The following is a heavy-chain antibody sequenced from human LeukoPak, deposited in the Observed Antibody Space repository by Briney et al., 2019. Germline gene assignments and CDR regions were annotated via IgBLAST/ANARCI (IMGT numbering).Heavy chain of an antibody. D-gene: IGHD3-16*01. CDR3: AKERSHLINYFDY. V-gene: IGHV3-30*18. CDR1: GFTFSSLV. CDR2: IAYDGSNK. Sequence: PGGSLRLSCAASGFTFSSLVMHWVRQAPGKGLEWVALIAYDGSNKYYADSVKGRFTISRDNSKNTLYLQMNSLRAEDTAVYYCAKERSHLINYFDYWGQGTLVTVSS. J-gene: IGHJ4*02.